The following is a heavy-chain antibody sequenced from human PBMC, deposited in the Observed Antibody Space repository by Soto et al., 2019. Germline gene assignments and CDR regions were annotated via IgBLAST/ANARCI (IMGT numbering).Heavy chain of an antibody. CDR3: ARDQVVRGVIKSDAFDI. J-gene: IGHJ3*02. D-gene: IGHD3-10*01. CDR1: GFTFSSYW. CDR2: IKQDGSEK. Sequence: GGSLRLSCAASGFTFSSYWMSWVRQAPGKGLEWVANIKQDGSEKYYVDSVKGRFTISRDNAKNSLYLQMNSLRAEDTAVYYCARDQVVRGVIKSDAFDIWGQGTMVTVSS. V-gene: IGHV3-7*01.